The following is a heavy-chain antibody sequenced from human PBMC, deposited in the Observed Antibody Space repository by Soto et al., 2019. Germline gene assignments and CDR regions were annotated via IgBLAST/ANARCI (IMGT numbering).Heavy chain of an antibody. D-gene: IGHD2-15*01. CDR1: GYTFTSYY. CDR2: INPSGGST. V-gene: IGHV1-46*03. Sequence: ASVKVSCKASGYTFTSYYMHWVRQAPGQGLEWMGIINPSGGSTSYAQKFQGRVTMTRDTSTSTVYMELSSLRSEDTAVYYCARVYCSGGSCYSWAFDIWGQGTMVTVSS. J-gene: IGHJ3*02. CDR3: ARVYCSGGSCYSWAFDI.